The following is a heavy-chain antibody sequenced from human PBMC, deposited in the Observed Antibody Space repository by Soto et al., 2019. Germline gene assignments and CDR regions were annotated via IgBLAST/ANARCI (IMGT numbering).Heavy chain of an antibody. CDR3: ARTGYGNWLDP. Sequence: GESLNISCKASGYSFTDYWITWVRQMPVKGLEWMGRIDPRDSQSNYSPSFQGHVTISADKSSSTAYLQWNSLKASDTAMYYCARTGYGNWLDPWGQGTLVTVSS. CDR1: GYSFTDYW. J-gene: IGHJ5*02. CDR2: IDPRDSQS. V-gene: IGHV5-10-1*01. D-gene: IGHD3-10*01.